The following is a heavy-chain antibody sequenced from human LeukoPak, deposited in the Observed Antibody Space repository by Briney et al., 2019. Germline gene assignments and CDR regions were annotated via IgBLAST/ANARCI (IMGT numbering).Heavy chain of an antibody. Sequence: SETLSLTCTVSGGSISSSSYYWGWIRQPPGKGLEWIGSIYYSGSTYYNPSLKSRVTISVDTSKNQFSLKLSSVTAADTAVYYCVRVNYYDSSGLDYWGQGTLVTVSS. J-gene: IGHJ4*02. CDR3: VRVNYYDSSGLDY. D-gene: IGHD3-22*01. CDR2: IYYSGST. CDR1: GGSISSSSYY. V-gene: IGHV4-39*07.